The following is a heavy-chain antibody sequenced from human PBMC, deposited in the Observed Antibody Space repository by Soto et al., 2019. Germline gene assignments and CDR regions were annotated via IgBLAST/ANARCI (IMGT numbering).Heavy chain of an antibody. Sequence: GESLKISCKGSGYSFTSYWISWVRQMPGKGLEWMGRIDPSDSYTNYSPSFQGHVTISADKSISTAYLQWSSLKASDTAMYYCARHRVIPIPVPQTKENAFDIWGQGTMVTGS. CDR1: GYSFTSYW. V-gene: IGHV5-10-1*01. CDR3: ARHRVIPIPVPQTKENAFDI. J-gene: IGHJ3*02. CDR2: IDPSDSYT. D-gene: IGHD3-16*02.